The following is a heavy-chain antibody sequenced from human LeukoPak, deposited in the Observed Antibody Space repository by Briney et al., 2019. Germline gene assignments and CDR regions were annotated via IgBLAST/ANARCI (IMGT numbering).Heavy chain of an antibody. CDR2: ISGSPGST. Sequence: GGSLRLSCAASGFTFSSYAMSWVRQAPGKGLEWVSAISGSPGSTYYADSVKGRFTISRDNSKNTLYLQMNSLRAEDMAVYYCARSLRLRLAADAFDIWGQGTMVTVSS. D-gene: IGHD5-12*01. V-gene: IGHV3-23*01. CDR1: GFTFSSYA. J-gene: IGHJ3*02. CDR3: ARSLRLRLAADAFDI.